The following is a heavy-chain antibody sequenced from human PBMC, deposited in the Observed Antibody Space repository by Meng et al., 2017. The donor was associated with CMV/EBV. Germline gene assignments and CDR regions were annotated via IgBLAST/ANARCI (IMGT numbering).Heavy chain of an antibody. V-gene: IGHV1-2*02. CDR3: ARAPIRERVIGDAFDI. J-gene: IGHJ3*02. CDR2: INPNSGGT. D-gene: IGHD2-21*01. Sequence: ASVKVSCKASGYTFTGYYMHWVRQAPGQGLEWMGWINPNSGGTNYAQKFQGRVTMTRDTSISTAYMGLSRLRSDDTAVYYCARAPIRERVIGDAFDIWGQGTMVTVSS. CDR1: GYTFTGYY.